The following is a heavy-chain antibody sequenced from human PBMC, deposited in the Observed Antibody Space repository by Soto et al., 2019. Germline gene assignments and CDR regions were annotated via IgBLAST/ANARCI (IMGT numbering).Heavy chain of an antibody. J-gene: IGHJ5*02. CDR2: IYYSGST. Sequence: PSETLSLTCIVSGDSINSDYWSWIRQSPGKGLEWIGNIYYSGSTNYSPSLQSRVTISVDTSKNQFSLKLSSVTAADTAVYYCARYGSGSSVWFDPWGQGTLVTVSS. CDR1: GDSINSDY. D-gene: IGHD3-10*01. CDR3: ARYGSGSSVWFDP. V-gene: IGHV4-59*01.